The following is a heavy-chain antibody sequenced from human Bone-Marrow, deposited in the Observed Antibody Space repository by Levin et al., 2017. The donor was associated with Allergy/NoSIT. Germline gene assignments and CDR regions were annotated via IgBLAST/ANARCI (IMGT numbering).Heavy chain of an antibody. D-gene: IGHD2-15*01. J-gene: IGHJ5*02. CDR1: GFSFAAYG. CDR2: ISGNGDST. CDR3: ARHDRGYCSAGRGYSEWFHP. V-gene: IGHV3-23*01. Sequence: PGGSLRLSCAASGFSFAAYGMSWVRQAPGKGLEWVSAISGNGDSTYYVDSVKGRFTIFRENSQRTVYLQMSSLRAEDTAVYYCARHDRGYCSAGRGYSEWFHPWGRGTLVIVSS.